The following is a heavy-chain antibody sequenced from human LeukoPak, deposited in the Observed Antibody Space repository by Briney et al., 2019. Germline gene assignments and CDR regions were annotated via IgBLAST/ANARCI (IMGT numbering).Heavy chain of an antibody. CDR3: ARDLELVYYDSSGYDY. J-gene: IGHJ4*02. CDR1: GFTFSSYA. V-gene: IGHV3-30-3*01. D-gene: IGHD3-22*01. CDR2: ISYDGSNK. Sequence: GGSLRLSCAASGFTFSSYAMHWVRQAPGKGLEWVAVISYDGSNKYYADSVKGRFTISRDNAKNTLYLQMNSLRAEDSAVYYCARDLELVYYDSSGYDYWGQGTLVTVSS.